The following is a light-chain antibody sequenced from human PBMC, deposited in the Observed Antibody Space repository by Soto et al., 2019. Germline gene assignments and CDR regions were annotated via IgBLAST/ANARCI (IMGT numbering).Light chain of an antibody. V-gene: IGKV1-39*01. CDR2: AAS. J-gene: IGKJ4*01. CDR3: QESYYLPLT. CDR1: QSISSY. Sequence: DNQMTQTPSSVSVSVGDRVTITCRASQSISSYLSCYQQKPGTAPKLLIYAASNLQSGVPSRFSGSGSGTDFTLTISGVQPEDSATYYCQESYYLPLTFGGGTKVEIK.